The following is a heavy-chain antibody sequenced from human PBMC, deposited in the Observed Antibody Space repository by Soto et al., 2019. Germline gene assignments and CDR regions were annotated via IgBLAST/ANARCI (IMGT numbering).Heavy chain of an antibody. Sequence: QVQLVESGGGVVQPGRSLRLSCAASGFTFSSYAMHWVRQAPGKGLEWVAVISYDGSNKYYADSVKGRFTISRDNSKNTLYLQMNSLRAEDTAVYYCVNELRWQGDFDYWGQGTLVTVSS. CDR3: VNELRWQGDFDY. J-gene: IGHJ4*02. CDR2: ISYDGSNK. CDR1: GFTFSSYA. D-gene: IGHD4-17*01. V-gene: IGHV3-30-3*02.